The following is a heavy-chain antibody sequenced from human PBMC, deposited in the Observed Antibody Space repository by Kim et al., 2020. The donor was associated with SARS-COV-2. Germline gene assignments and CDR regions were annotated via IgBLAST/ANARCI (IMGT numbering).Heavy chain of an antibody. V-gene: IGHV4-39*01. D-gene: IGHD6-13*01. J-gene: IGHJ4*01. CDR2: VFFSGTT. CDR1: GGSMTTTAYY. Sequence: SETLSLTCAVSGGSMTTTAYYWGWVRQPPGGGLEWIGNVFFSGTTHYNPSLKSRVTISVDTSKNQFSLKLNSVTAADTAVYYCARLEIGAAGSEYFFDH. CDR3: ARLEIGAAGSEYFFDH.